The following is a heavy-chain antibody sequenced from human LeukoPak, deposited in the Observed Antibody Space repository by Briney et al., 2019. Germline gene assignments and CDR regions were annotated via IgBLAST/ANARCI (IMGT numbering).Heavy chain of an antibody. J-gene: IGHJ4*02. Sequence: PGGSLRLSCAASRFTFNRHWMGWVRQAPGKGLEWVASVKKDGNQYSVDSVKGRFIISRDNARNSLSLQMSSLRVEDTAIYFCARGPDYGDRLDYDYWGQGTLVTVSS. V-gene: IGHV3-7*01. CDR1: RFTFNRHW. CDR2: VKKDGNQ. D-gene: IGHD4-17*01. CDR3: ARGPDYGDRLDYDY.